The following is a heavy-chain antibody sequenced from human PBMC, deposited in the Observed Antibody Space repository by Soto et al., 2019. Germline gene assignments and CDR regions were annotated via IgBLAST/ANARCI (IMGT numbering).Heavy chain of an antibody. CDR2: IWYDGSNK. J-gene: IGHJ4*02. D-gene: IGHD2-15*01. CDR1: GFTFSSYG. Sequence: QVQLVESGGGVVQPGRSLRLSCAASGFTFSSYGMHWVRQAPGKGLEWVAGIWYDGSNKYYADSVKGRFTISRDNSKNTLYLQMSGLRAEDTAVYSCTRDSGDVVVAATSFDYWGQGTLVAVSS. V-gene: IGHV3-33*01. CDR3: TRDSGDVVVAATSFDY.